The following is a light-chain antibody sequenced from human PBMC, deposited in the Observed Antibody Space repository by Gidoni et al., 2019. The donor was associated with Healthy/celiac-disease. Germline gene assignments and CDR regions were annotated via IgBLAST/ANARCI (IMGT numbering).Light chain of an antibody. J-gene: IGKJ5*01. CDR3: QQYNNWPPIT. Sequence: EILMTHAPATLSVSPGEIATLSCRASQSVSRDLAWYQQKPGQAPRLLIYGASTRATGIPARFSGSVSGTEFTLTISSLQSEDFAVYYCQQYNNWPPITFGQGTRLEIK. V-gene: IGKV3-15*01. CDR1: QSVSRD. CDR2: GAS.